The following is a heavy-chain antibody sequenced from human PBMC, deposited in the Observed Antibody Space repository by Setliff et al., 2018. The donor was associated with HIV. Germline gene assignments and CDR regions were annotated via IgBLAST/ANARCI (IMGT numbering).Heavy chain of an antibody. Sequence: SETLSLTCTVSGDSLSSTGDHWGWIRQPPGRGLEWIGNVYSSGSTYYNPSLKSRVTISVDTSKNQFSLKMISVTAADTAVYYCARDPHSYDTSGHYSWFYFDFWGQGTLVTAPQ. V-gene: IGHV4-39*07. D-gene: IGHD3-22*01. CDR3: ARDPHSYDTSGHYSWFYFDF. CDR2: VYSSGST. CDR1: GDSLSSTGDH. J-gene: IGHJ4*02.